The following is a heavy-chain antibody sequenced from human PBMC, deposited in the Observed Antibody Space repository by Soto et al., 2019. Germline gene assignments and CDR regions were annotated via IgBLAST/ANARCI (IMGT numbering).Heavy chain of an antibody. CDR1: GFSFSSYS. Sequence: GGSLRLSCAASGFSFSSYSMNWVRQAPGKGLEWVSYISGSSSVTNYADSVKGRFIISRDNAKNSLYLQMNSLRAEDTAVYYCTRGLQSDHTSNWFDPWGQGSLVTVSS. CDR2: ISGSSSVT. V-gene: IGHV3-48*01. D-gene: IGHD4-4*01. J-gene: IGHJ5*02. CDR3: TRGLQSDHTSNWFDP.